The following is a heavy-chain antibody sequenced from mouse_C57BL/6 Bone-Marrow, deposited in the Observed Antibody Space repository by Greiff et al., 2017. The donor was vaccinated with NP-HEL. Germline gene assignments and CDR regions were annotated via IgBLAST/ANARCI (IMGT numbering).Heavy chain of an antibody. D-gene: IGHD2-4*01. V-gene: IGHV1-74*01. CDR3: AIGERDYDHFDY. Sequence: QVQLQQPGAELVKPGASVKVSCKASGFTFTSYWMHWVKQRPGQGLEWIGRIHPSDSDTNYNQKFKGKATLTVDKSSSTAYMQLSSLTSEDTAVYDGAIGERDYDHFDYWGQGTTLTVSS. CDR1: GFTFTSYW. CDR2: IHPSDSDT. J-gene: IGHJ2*01.